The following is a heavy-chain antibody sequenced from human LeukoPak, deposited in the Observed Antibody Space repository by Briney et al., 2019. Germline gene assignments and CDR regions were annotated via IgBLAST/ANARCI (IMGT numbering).Heavy chain of an antibody. J-gene: IGHJ4*02. CDR3: ARVSSGSYPN. D-gene: IGHD3-10*01. Sequence: PSETLSLTCTVSGGSISSYYWSWIRQPPGKGLEWIGEINHSGSTNYNPSLKSRVTISVDTSKNQFSLKLSSVTAADTAVYYCARVSSGSYPNWGQGTLVTVSS. CDR2: INHSGST. V-gene: IGHV4-34*01. CDR1: GGSISSYY.